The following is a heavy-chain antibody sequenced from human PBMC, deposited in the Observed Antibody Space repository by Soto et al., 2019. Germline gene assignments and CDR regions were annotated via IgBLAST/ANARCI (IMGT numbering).Heavy chain of an antibody. CDR1: GFTVSSNY. CDR2: IYSGGST. Sequence: EVQLVETGGGLIQPGGSLRLSCAASGFTVSSNYMSWVRQAPGKGLEWVSVIYSGGSTYYADSVKGRFTISRDNSKNTLYLQMNSLRAEDTAVYYCARAPLYNYDSSGYGLHYWGQGTLVTVSS. V-gene: IGHV3-53*02. D-gene: IGHD3-22*01. CDR3: ARAPLYNYDSSGYGLHY. J-gene: IGHJ4*02.